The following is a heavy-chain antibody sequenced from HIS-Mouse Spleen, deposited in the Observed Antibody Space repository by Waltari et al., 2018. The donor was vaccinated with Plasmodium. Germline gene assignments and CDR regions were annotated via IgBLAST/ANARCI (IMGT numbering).Heavy chain of an antibody. CDR3: TRLGAAGRYYYYGMDV. CDR1: GFTFSSYW. Sequence: EVQLVESGGGLVQPGGSLRLSCAASGFTFSSYWMSWVRQAPGKGLEWVANIKQDGSEKYYVDSVKGRFTISRDNAKNSLYLQMNSLRAEDTAVYYCTRLGAAGRYYYYGMDVWGQGTTVTVSS. D-gene: IGHD6-13*01. V-gene: IGHV3-7*01. CDR2: IKQDGSEK. J-gene: IGHJ6*02.